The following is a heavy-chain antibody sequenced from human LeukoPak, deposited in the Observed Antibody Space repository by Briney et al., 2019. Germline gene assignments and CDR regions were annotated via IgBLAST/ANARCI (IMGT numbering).Heavy chain of an antibody. J-gene: IGHJ4*02. CDR2: IYYSGST. CDR1: GGSISSSSYY. D-gene: IGHD3-3*01. CDR3: ARHTAYYDFWSGYSTFDY. Sequence: AETLSLTCTVSGGSISSSSYYWGRIRQPPGKGLEWIGSIYYSGSTYYNPALRSLVTISVDTSKNKFSLKLNFLTAADTAMSCCARHTAYYDFWSGYSTFDYWGRGNLVTVS. V-gene: IGHV4-39*01.